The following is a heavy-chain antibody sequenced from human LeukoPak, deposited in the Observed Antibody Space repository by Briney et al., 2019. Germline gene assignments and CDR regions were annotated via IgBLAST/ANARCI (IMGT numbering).Heavy chain of an antibody. CDR3: AREGYSYGNDAFDI. J-gene: IGHJ3*02. CDR2: IIPILGIA. D-gene: IGHD5-18*01. V-gene: IGHV1-69*04. Sequence: SVKVSCKASAGTFSSYAISWVRQAPGQGLEWMGRIIPILGIANYAQKFQGRVTITADKSTSTAYMELSSLRSEDTAVYYCAREGYSYGNDAFDIWGQGTMVTVSS. CDR1: AGTFSSYA.